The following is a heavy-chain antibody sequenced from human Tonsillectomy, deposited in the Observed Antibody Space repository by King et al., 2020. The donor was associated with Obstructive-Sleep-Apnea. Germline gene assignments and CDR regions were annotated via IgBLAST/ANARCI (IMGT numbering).Heavy chain of an antibody. CDR1: GYSFTSYW. D-gene: IGHD2-21*02. Sequence: VQLVESGAEVKKPGESLKISCKGSGYSFTSYWIGWVRQMPGKGLEWMGIIYPGDSDTRYSPSFQGQVTISADKSISTAYLQWSSLKASDTAMYYCARLVEYCGGGCDQAFDIWGQGTMVTVSS. V-gene: IGHV5-51*01. J-gene: IGHJ3*02. CDR3: ARLVEYCGGGCDQAFDI. CDR2: IYPGDSDT.